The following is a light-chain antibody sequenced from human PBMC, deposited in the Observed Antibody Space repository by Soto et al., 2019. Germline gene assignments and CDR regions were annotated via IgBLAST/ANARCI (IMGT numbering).Light chain of an antibody. V-gene: IGLV2-14*01. CDR1: SSDVGGYNY. Sequence: QSALTQPASVSGSPGQPITISCTGTSSDVGGYNYVSWYQQHPGKAPKLMIYDVSNRPSGVSNRFSGSKSGNTASLTISGLQAEDEADYYFSSYTSSSTPYVFGTGTKLTVL. J-gene: IGLJ1*01. CDR2: DVS. CDR3: SSYTSSSTPYV.